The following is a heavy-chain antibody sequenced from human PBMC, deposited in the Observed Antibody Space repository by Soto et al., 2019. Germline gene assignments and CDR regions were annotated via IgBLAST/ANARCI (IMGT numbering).Heavy chain of an antibody. J-gene: IGHJ4*02. CDR2: IYYSGST. D-gene: IGHD5-18*01. Sequence: LSLTCTVSGGSISSYYWSWIRQPPGKGLEWIGYIYYSGSTNYNPSLKSRVTISVDTSKNQFSLKLSSVTAADTAVYYCARYSYDQDYFDYWGQGTLVTVSS. V-gene: IGHV4-59*01. CDR3: ARYSYDQDYFDY. CDR1: GGSISSYY.